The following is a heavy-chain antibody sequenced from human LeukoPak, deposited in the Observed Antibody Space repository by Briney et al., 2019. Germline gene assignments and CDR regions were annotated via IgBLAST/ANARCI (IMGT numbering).Heavy chain of an antibody. CDR1: GFTFSSYA. Sequence: GGSLRLSCAASGFTFSSYAMSWGRQAPGKGLEWVSAISGSGGSTYYADSVKGRFTISRDNSKNTLYLQMNSLRAEDTAVYYCAKMSGSGYYYDYYFDYWGQGTLVTVSP. V-gene: IGHV3-23*01. CDR2: ISGSGGST. CDR3: AKMSGSGYYYDYYFDY. D-gene: IGHD3-22*01. J-gene: IGHJ4*02.